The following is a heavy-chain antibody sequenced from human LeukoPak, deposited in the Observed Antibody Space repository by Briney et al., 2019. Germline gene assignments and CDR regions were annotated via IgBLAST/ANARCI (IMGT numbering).Heavy chain of an antibody. Sequence: PSETLSLTCTVSGGSISSSSYYWGWIRQPPGKGLEWIGSIYYSGSTYYNPSLKSRVTMSVDTSKNQFSLKLSSVTAADTAVYYCARYRGSGMDVWGQGTTVTVSS. V-gene: IGHV4-39*07. D-gene: IGHD2-15*01. CDR3: ARYRGSGMDV. CDR2: IYYSGST. CDR1: GGSISSSSYY. J-gene: IGHJ6*02.